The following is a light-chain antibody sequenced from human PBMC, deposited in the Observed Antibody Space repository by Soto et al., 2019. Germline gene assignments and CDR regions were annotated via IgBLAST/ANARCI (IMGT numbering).Light chain of an antibody. Sequence: QSALTQPASVSGSPGQSITISCTGTSSDVGGYNYVSWYQQYPGKTPKLMIFEVSNRSSGVSNRFSGSKSGNTASLTISGLQADDEAEYFCSSYTSTTPVIFGGGTKLTVL. CDR2: EVS. V-gene: IGLV2-14*01. J-gene: IGLJ2*01. CDR1: SSDVGGYNY. CDR3: SSYTSTTPVI.